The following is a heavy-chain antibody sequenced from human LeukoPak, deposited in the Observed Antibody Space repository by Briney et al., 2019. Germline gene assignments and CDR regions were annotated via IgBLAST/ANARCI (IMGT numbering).Heavy chain of an antibody. CDR2: MNPNSGNT. CDR3: ARGGRRGNDIDY. V-gene: IGHV1-8*01. Sequence: ASVKVSCKASGYTFTSYDINWVQQATGQGLEWMGWMNPNSGNTGYAQKFQGRVTMTRNTSISTAYMELSSLRSEDTAVYYCARGGRRGNDIDYWGQGTLVTVSS. J-gene: IGHJ4*02. CDR1: GYTFTSYD. D-gene: IGHD1-1*01.